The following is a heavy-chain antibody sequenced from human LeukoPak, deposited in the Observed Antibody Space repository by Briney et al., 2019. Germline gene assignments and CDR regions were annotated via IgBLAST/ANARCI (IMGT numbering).Heavy chain of an antibody. CDR2: IKDRLDGVTT. J-gene: IGHJ4*02. V-gene: IGHV3-15*01. D-gene: IGHD3-3*01. CDR1: GFIFTSAW. CDR3: TTDFSHFDLSSGYYSY. Sequence: GGSLTLSCVASGFIFTSAWMVWVRQSPGKGLEWVGRIKDRLDGVTTDVAAAEKRRITISRDESRSTVYLQMDSLKTEDTAMYYCTTDFSHFDLSSGYYSYWGLRTLVSVSS.